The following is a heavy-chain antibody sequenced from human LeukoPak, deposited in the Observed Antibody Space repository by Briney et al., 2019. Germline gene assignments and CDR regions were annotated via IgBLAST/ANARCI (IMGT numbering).Heavy chain of an antibody. D-gene: IGHD3-22*01. Sequence: SETLSLTCAVYGGSFSGYYWSWIRQPPGKGLEWIGEINHSGSTNYNPSLKSRVTISVDTSKNQFSLKLSSVTAADTAVYYCARMYYYDSSGYPATFDYWGQGTLVTVSS. CDR1: GGSFSGYY. CDR2: INHSGST. CDR3: ARMYYYDSSGYPATFDY. V-gene: IGHV4-34*01. J-gene: IGHJ4*02.